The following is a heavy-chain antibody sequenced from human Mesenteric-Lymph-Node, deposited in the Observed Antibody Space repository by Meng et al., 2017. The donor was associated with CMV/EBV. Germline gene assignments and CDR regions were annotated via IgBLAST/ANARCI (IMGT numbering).Heavy chain of an antibody. CDR2: TNHSGST. CDR3: ARHQRWLKSEGGFNY. D-gene: IGHD4-23*01. V-gene: IGHV4-34*01. J-gene: IGHJ4*02. Sequence: QVQPQQWGAGLLTPSETPPLTCSCCGGSVSGDHWSWIRQPPGKGLEWIGETNHSGSTNNNPSLKSRVTISVDTSKNQFSLKLSSVTAADTAVYYCARHQRWLKSEGGFNYWGQGTLVTVSS. CDR1: GGSVSGDH.